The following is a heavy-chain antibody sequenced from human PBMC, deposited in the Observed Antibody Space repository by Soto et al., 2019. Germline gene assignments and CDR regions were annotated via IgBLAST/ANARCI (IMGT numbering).Heavy chain of an antibody. CDR1: GYTFTSYG. J-gene: IGHJ6*02. CDR3: ARDRTVTTLLYYYYGMDV. Sequence: QVPLVQSGAEVKKPGASVKVSCKASGYTFTSYGISWVRQAPGQGLEWMGWISAYNGNTNYAQKLQGRVTMTTDTSTSTAYMELRSLRSDDTAVYYCARDRTVTTLLYYYYGMDVWGQGTTVTVSS. CDR2: ISAYNGNT. V-gene: IGHV1-18*01. D-gene: IGHD4-17*01.